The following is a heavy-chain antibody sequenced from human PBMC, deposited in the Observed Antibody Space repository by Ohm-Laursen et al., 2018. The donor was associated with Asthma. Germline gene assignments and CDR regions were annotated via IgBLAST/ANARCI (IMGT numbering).Heavy chain of an antibody. V-gene: IGHV4-30-4*01. J-gene: IGHJ5*02. CDR1: GGSIGSDDYY. Sequence: TLSLTCTVSGGSIGSDDYYWSWIRQPPGKGLEWIGYIHYSGSTYYNPSLKSRVTISVGTSKNQFSLKLSSVTAADTAVYYCARGYCSSTSCYVGWFDPWGQGTLVTVSS. D-gene: IGHD2-2*01. CDR3: ARGYCSSTSCYVGWFDP. CDR2: IHYSGST.